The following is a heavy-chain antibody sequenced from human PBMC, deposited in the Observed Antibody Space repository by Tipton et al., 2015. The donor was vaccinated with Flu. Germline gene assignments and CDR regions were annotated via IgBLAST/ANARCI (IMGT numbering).Heavy chain of an antibody. Sequence: SLRLSCAASGFTFSGYGMYWVRQTPGKGLEWVAIISYDGSDKYYADSVKGRFTIPRDNPENTLYLQMNSLRAEDTAVYYCAKEWLWEAFYYGMNVWGQGTTVTVSS. D-gene: IGHD1-26*01. CDR3: AKEWLWEAFYYGMNV. CDR2: ISYDGSDK. CDR1: GFTFSGYG. V-gene: IGHV3-30*18. J-gene: IGHJ6*02.